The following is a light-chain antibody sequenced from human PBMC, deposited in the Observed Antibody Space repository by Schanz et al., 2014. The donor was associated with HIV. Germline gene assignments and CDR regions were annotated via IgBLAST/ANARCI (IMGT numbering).Light chain of an antibody. V-gene: IGKV1-5*01. Sequence: DIQMTQSPSTLSASVGDIVTITCRASENINNHLAWYQQKPGSAPKLLIHGASTLENGVPSTFSGRGSGTEFTLTISSLQPYDFATYFCQHYSGFSGTFGLGTKVELK. CDR1: ENINNH. CDR2: GAS. J-gene: IGKJ1*01. CDR3: QHYSGFSGT.